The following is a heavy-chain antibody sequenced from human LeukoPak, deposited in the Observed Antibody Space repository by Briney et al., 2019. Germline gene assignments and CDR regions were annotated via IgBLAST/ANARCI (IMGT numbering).Heavy chain of an antibody. CDR3: ARESELWLRPDY. J-gene: IGHJ4*02. D-gene: IGHD5-18*01. V-gene: IGHV3-21*01. Sequence: PGGSLRLSCAASGFTFSSYIMNWVRQAPGKGLEWVSSISSSSSYIYYADSVKGRFTISRDNAKNSLYLQMNSLRAEDTAVYYCARESELWLRPDYWGEGTLVTVSS. CDR1: GFTFSSYI. CDR2: ISSSSSYI.